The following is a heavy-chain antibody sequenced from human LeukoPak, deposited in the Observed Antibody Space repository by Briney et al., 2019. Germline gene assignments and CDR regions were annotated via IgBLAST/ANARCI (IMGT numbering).Heavy chain of an antibody. D-gene: IGHD6-13*01. CDR1: GFTFSTYE. Sequence: NPGGSLRLSCAASGFTFSTYEMNWVRQAPGKGLEWVSSISSSSSYIYYADSVKGRFTISRDNAKNSLYLQMNSLRAEDTAVYYCAKPSLPSIAAAGPTPYYYYGMDVWGQGTTVTVSS. V-gene: IGHV3-21*01. CDR3: AKPSLPSIAAAGPTPYYYYGMDV. CDR2: ISSSSSYI. J-gene: IGHJ6*02.